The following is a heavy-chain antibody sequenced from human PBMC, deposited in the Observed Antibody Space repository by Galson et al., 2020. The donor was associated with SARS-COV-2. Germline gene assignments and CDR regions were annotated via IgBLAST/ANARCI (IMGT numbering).Heavy chain of an antibody. CDR2: IYSGGST. J-gene: IGHJ4*02. D-gene: IGHD2-8*01. CDR1: GFTVSSNY. V-gene: IGHV3-53*01. Sequence: GESLKISCAASGFTVSSNYMSWVRQAPGKGLEWVSVIYSGGSTYYADSVKGRFTISRDNSKNTLYLQMNSLRAEDTAVYYCARDLMEMGLDYWGQGTLVTVFS. CDR3: ARDLMEMGLDY.